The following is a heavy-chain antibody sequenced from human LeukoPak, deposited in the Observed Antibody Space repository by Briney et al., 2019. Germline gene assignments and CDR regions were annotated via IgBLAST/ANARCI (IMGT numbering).Heavy chain of an antibody. D-gene: IGHD3-22*01. CDR3: AEDAYYYDSSGYLDY. CDR1: GFTFSSYA. J-gene: IGHJ4*02. V-gene: IGHV3-23*01. Sequence: AGGSLRLSCAASGFTFSSYAMSWVRQAPGKGLEWVSTISGSGGSTYYADSVKGRFTISRDKSKNTLYLQMNSLRAEDTAVYYCAEDAYYYDSSGYLDYWGQGTLVTVSS. CDR2: ISGSGGST.